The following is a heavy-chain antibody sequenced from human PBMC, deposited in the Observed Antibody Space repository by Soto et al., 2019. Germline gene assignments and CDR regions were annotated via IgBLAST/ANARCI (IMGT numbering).Heavy chain of an antibody. Sequence: SETLCLTCAVYGGSFSGYCWGWVRQPPGKGLEWIGEISPNEGTNYNPSLKSRVTMSMDTSRNQLSLKVTSMTAADTAVYYCARGVDSAKAGYWDQGALVTVSS. CDR1: GGSFSGYC. D-gene: IGHD5-18*01. CDR3: ARGVDSAKAGY. CDR2: ISPNEGT. V-gene: IGHV4-34*01. J-gene: IGHJ4*02.